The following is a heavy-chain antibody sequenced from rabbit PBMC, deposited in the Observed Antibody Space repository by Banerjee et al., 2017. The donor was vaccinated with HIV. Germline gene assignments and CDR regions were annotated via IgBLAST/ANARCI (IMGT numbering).Heavy chain of an antibody. V-gene: IGHV1S40*01. CDR1: GFSFSSSYF. CDR2: IYAGSSDST. CDR3: VSCRYFKL. Sequence: QSLEESGGDLVKPEGSLTLTCTASGFSFSSSYFLCWVRQAPGKGLEWIACIYAGSSDSTYYASWAKGRFTISKTSSTTVTLQMTSLTVADTATYFCVSCRYFKLWGQGTLVTVS. J-gene: IGHJ4*01.